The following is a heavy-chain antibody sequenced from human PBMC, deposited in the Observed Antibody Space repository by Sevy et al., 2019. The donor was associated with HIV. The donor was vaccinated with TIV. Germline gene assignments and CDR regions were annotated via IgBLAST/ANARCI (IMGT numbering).Heavy chain of an antibody. CDR3: ARSVYGSGTYLNDY. J-gene: IGHJ4*02. D-gene: IGHD3-10*01. CDR1: GYYFTGYY. CDR2: INPNGGGT. V-gene: IGHV1-2*02. Sequence: ASVNVSCKASGYYFTGYYVHWVRQAPGQGREGMGWINPNGGGTNIGQKFHGRVTMSRDTSITQAYMELIRLRSNDTGVYYCARSVYGSGTYLNDYWGQGTLVTVSS.